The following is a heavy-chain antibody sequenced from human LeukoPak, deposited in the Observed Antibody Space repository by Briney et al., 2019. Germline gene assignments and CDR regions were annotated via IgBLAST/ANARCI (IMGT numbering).Heavy chain of an antibody. V-gene: IGHV3-9*01. J-gene: IGHJ4*02. D-gene: IGHD5-24*01. CDR1: GFTFDDYA. CDR2: ISWNSGSI. Sequence: GRSLRLSCAASGFTFDDYAMHWVRQAPGKGLEWVSGISWNSGSIGYADSVKSRFTISRDNAKNSLYLQMNSLRAEDTALYYCAKAVRDRGHFDYWGQGTLVTVSS. CDR3: AKAVRDRGHFDY.